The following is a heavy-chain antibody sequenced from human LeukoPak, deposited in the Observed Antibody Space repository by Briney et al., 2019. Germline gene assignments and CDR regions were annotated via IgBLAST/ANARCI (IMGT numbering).Heavy chain of an antibody. V-gene: IGHV4-34*01. CDR3: ARFPVRGYSGYGCYYGMDV. Sequence: SETLSLTCAVYGGSFSGYYWSWIRQPPGKGLEWIGEINHSGSTNYNPSLKSRVTISVDTSKNQFSLKLSSVTAADTAVYYCARFPVRGYSGYGCYYGMDVWGQGTTVTVSS. CDR1: GGSFSGYY. D-gene: IGHD5-12*01. CDR2: INHSGST. J-gene: IGHJ6*02.